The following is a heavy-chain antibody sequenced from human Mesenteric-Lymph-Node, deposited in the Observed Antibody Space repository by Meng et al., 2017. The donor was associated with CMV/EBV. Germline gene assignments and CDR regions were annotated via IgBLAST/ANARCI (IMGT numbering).Heavy chain of an antibody. CDR3: ARDGSDFWSGSPEYYFDY. J-gene: IGHJ4*02. Sequence: TFSSYSMNWVRQAPGKGLEWVSSISSSNSYIYYADSVKGRFTISRDNAKNSLYLQMNSLRAEDTAVYYCARDGSDFWSGSPEYYFDYWGQGTLVTVSS. CDR2: ISSSNSYI. CDR1: TFSSYS. V-gene: IGHV3-21*01. D-gene: IGHD3-3*01.